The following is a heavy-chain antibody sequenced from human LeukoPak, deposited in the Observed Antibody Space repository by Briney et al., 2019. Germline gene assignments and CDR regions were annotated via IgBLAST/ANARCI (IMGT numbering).Heavy chain of an antibody. CDR1: GGSISSSSYY. Sequence: PSETLSLTCTVSGGSISSSSYYWGWIRQPPGKGLEWIGSIYYSGSTYYNPSLKSRVTISVDTSKNQFSLKLSSVTAADTAAYYCASHSTYYDILTGYYTGNWFDPWGQGTLVTVSS. J-gene: IGHJ5*02. CDR2: IYYSGST. D-gene: IGHD3-9*01. CDR3: ASHSTYYDILTGYYTGNWFDP. V-gene: IGHV4-39*07.